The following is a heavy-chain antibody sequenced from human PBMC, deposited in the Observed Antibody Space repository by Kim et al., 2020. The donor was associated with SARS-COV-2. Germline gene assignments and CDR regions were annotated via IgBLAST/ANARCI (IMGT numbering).Heavy chain of an antibody. V-gene: IGHV1-18*01. CDR3: ARDDCSGGSCFYGMDV. Sequence: ASVKVSCKASGYTFTSYGISWVRQAPGQGLEWMGWISAYNGNTNYAQKRQGRVTMTTDTSTSTAYMELRSLRSDDTAVYYCARDDCSGGSCFYGMDVWGQGTTVTVS. D-gene: IGHD2-15*01. CDR1: GYTFTSYG. J-gene: IGHJ6*02. CDR2: ISAYNGNT.